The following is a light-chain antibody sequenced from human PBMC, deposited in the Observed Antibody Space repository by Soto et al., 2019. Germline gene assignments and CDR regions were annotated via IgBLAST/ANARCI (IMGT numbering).Light chain of an antibody. CDR1: QSVSNRY. V-gene: IGKV3-20*01. J-gene: IGKJ1*01. Sequence: EIVLTQSPGTLSLSPGERATLSCRASQSVSNRYLAWYQQKPGQAPRLLIYGASSRYTGIPDRFSGSGSGTDFTLTISRLEPEDFAVYYCQQYGSSPRTFGQGTKVEIK. CDR3: QQYGSSPRT. CDR2: GAS.